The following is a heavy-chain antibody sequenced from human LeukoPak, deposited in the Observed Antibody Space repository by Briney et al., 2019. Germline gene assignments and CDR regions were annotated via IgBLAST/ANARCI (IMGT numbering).Heavy chain of an antibody. Sequence: SETLSLTCTVSGGSISSSSYYWGWIRQPPGKGLEWIVSISYSGSTYYNPSLYNPSLKSRVTISLDTSNNQFSLKLSSVTVADTAVYYCASPLAARPGWPDYWGQGTLVTVSS. V-gene: IGHV4-39*01. CDR3: ASPLAARPGWPDY. D-gene: IGHD6-6*01. J-gene: IGHJ4*02. CDR1: GGSISSSSYY. CDR2: ISYSGST.